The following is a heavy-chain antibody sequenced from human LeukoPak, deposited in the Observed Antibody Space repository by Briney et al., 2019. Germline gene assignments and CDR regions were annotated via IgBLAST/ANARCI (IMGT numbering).Heavy chain of an antibody. D-gene: IGHD2-2*01. Sequence: GESLRISCKGSGYSFTNYWIGWVRQMPGKGLEWMGIIYPGDSDTRYSPSFQGQVTISADKSISTAYPQWSSLKASDTAMYYCARHGCSTTSCAQFDPWGQGTLVTVSS. CDR2: IYPGDSDT. V-gene: IGHV5-51*01. J-gene: IGHJ5*02. CDR3: ARHGCSTTSCAQFDP. CDR1: GYSFTNYW.